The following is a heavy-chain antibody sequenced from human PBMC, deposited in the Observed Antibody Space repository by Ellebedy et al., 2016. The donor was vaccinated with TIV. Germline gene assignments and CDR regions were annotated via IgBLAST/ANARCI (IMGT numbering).Heavy chain of an antibody. J-gene: IGHJ4*02. D-gene: IGHD6-19*01. Sequence: AASVKVSCMASGYTFTSYGISWVRQAPGQGLEWMGLISAYNGNTNYAQKLQGRVTMTTDTSTSTAYMELSSLRSEDTAVYYCSKSRSSGWLHTPDYWGQGTLVIVSS. CDR2: ISAYNGNT. CDR3: SKSRSSGWLHTPDY. V-gene: IGHV1-18*01. CDR1: GYTFTSYG.